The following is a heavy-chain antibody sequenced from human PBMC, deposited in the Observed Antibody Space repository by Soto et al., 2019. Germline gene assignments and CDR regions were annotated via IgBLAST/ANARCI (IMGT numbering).Heavy chain of an antibody. CDR1: GYTFTSYY. CDR3: AAYSSSWYNWFDP. J-gene: IGHJ5*02. D-gene: IGHD6-13*01. V-gene: IGHV1-46*03. CDR2: INPSGGST. Sequence: ASVKVSCKASGYTFTSYYMHWVRQASGQGLEWMGIINPSGGSTSYAQKFQGRVTMTRDTSTSTVYMELSSLRSEDTAVYYCAAYSSSWYNWFDPWGQGTLVTVSS.